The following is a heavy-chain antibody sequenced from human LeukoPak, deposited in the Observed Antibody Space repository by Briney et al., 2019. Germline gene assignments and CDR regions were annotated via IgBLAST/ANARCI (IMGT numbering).Heavy chain of an antibody. CDR2: IKEDGSEK. D-gene: IGHD3-16*02. CDR3: ARVGGRYSPLGY. J-gene: IGHJ4*02. CDR1: GLTFSSYW. V-gene: IGHV3-7*01. Sequence: GGSLRLSCEASGLTFSSYWMSWVRQAPGKGLEWVAKIKEDGSEKFYVDSVKGRFTISRDNAKNSLYLEMVSLRAEDTAVYYCARVGGRYSPLGYWGQGTLVTVSS.